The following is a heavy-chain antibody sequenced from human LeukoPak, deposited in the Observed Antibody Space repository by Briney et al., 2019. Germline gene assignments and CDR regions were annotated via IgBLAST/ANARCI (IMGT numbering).Heavy chain of an antibody. CDR1: GYTFTSYG. CDR2: ISAYNGNT. Sequence: ASVKVSCKASGYTFTSYGISWVRQAPGQGLEWMGWISAYNGNTNYAQKFQGRVTMTRDTSTSTVYMELSSLRSEDTAVYYCARGGSSSWYDEYYMDVWGKGTTVTVSS. J-gene: IGHJ6*03. V-gene: IGHV1-18*01. CDR3: ARGGSSSWYDEYYMDV. D-gene: IGHD6-13*01.